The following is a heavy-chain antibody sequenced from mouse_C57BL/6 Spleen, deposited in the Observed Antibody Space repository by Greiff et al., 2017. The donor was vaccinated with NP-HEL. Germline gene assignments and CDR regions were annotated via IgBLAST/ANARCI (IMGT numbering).Heavy chain of an antibody. CDR2: IYWDDDK. CDR1: GFSLSTSGMG. V-gene: IGHV8-12*01. Sequence: QVTLKESGPGILQSSQTLSLTCSFSGFSLSTSGMGVSWLRQPSGKGLEWLAHIYWDDDKRSNPSLKSRLTISKDTSRNQVFLKITSVDTADTATYYCARVIYDGYYWYFDVWGTGTTVTVSS. D-gene: IGHD2-3*01. J-gene: IGHJ1*03. CDR3: ARVIYDGYYWYFDV.